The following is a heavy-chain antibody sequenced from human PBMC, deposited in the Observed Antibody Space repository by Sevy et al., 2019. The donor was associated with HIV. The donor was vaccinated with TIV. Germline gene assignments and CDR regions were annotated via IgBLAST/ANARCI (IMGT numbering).Heavy chain of an antibody. CDR1: GGSISSSSYY. CDR2: IYYSGST. Sequence: SETLSLTCTVSGGSISSSSYYWGWIRQPPGQGLEWIGSIYYSGSTYYNPSLKSRVTISVDTSKNQFSLKLSSVTAADTAVYYCARHGCSSTSCFIPLYYFDYWGQGTLVTVSS. J-gene: IGHJ4*02. V-gene: IGHV4-39*01. D-gene: IGHD2-2*01. CDR3: ARHGCSSTSCFIPLYYFDY.